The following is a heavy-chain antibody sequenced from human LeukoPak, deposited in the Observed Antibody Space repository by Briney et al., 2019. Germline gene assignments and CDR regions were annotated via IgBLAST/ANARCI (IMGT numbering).Heavy chain of an antibody. CDR3: ARGGYSYGYRYTAFDI. J-gene: IGHJ3*02. Sequence: GGSLRLSCAASGFTFSSYAMHWVRQAPGKGLEWVAVISYDGSNKYYADSVKGRFTISRDNSKNTLYLQMNSLRAEDTAVYYCARGGYSYGYRYTAFDIWGQGTMVTVSS. V-gene: IGHV3-30*04. CDR1: GFTFSSYA. D-gene: IGHD5-18*01. CDR2: ISYDGSNK.